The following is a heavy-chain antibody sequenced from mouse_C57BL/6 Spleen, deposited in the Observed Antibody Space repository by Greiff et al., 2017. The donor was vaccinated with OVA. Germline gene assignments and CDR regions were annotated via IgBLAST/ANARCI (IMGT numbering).Heavy chain of an antibody. CDR2: IDPENGDT. CDR3: TTGLPFAY. Sequence: EVQLQQSGAELVRPGASVKLSCTASGFNIKDDYMHWVKQRPEQGLEWIGWIDPENGDTEYASKFQGKATITADTSSNTAYLQLSSLTSEDTAVYYCTTGLPFAYWGQGTLVTVSA. V-gene: IGHV14-4*01. CDR1: GFNIKDDY. J-gene: IGHJ3*01. D-gene: IGHD2-2*01.